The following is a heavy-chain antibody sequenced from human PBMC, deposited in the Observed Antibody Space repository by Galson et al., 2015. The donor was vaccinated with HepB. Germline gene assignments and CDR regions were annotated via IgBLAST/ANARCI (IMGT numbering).Heavy chain of an antibody. CDR1: GGSISNYY. CDR3: TREAVDVAGFDY. Sequence: LSLTCNVSGGSISNYYWTWVRQPPGRGLEWIGFVYYTGSTNYNPSLKRRATISIDTSKNQFSLRLTSVTAADTAVYFCTREAVDVAGFDYWGQGTLVTVSS. CDR2: VYYTGST. D-gene: IGHD6-19*01. V-gene: IGHV4-59*08. J-gene: IGHJ4*02.